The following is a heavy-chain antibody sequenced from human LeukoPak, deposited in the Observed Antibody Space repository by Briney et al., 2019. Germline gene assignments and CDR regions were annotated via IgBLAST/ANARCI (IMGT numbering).Heavy chain of an antibody. CDR2: ISYDGSNK. V-gene: IGHV3-30*03. CDR3: ARDRDYAFDS. D-gene: IGHD4-17*01. Sequence: PGRSLRLSCAASGFTFSSYGMHWVRQAPGKGLEWVAVISYDGSNKYYADSVKGRFTISRDDAKNSLYLQMNSLRDEDTAVYYCARDRDYAFDSWGQGTLVTVSS. J-gene: IGHJ4*02. CDR1: GFTFSSYG.